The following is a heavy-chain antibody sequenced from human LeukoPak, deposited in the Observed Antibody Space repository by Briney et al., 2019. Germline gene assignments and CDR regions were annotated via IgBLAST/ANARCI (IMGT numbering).Heavy chain of an antibody. V-gene: IGHV4-31*03. CDR2: IYYSGTT. CDR3: ARDYGDYGIDY. Sequence: PSETLSLTCSVSGRSISSGAYYWSWIRQHPGKGLEWIGYIYYSGTTYYNPSLKSRVTISADTSKNHFSLKLNSVTAADTAVYYCARDYGDYGIDYWGQGTLVTVSS. D-gene: IGHD4-17*01. J-gene: IGHJ4*02. CDR1: GRSISSGAYY.